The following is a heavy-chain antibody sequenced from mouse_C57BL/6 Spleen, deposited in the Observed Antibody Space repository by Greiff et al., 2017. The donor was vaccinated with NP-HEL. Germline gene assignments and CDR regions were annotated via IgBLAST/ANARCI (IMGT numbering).Heavy chain of an antibody. V-gene: IGHV3-1*01. Sequence: EVKLVESGPGMVKPSQSLSLTCTVTGYSITSGYDWHWIRHFPGNKLEWMGYISYSGSTNYNPSLKSRISITHDTSKNQFFLKLNSVTTEDTATYYCAREAYYSKEGFAYWGQGTLVTVSA. J-gene: IGHJ3*01. CDR1: GYSITSGYD. D-gene: IGHD2-5*01. CDR2: ISYSGST. CDR3: AREAYYSKEGFAY.